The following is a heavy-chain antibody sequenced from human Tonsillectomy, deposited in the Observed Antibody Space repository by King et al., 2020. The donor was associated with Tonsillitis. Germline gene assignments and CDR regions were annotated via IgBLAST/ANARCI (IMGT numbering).Heavy chain of an antibody. CDR3: ARLIFPLGRGNSSGF. D-gene: IGHD3-16*01. J-gene: IGHJ4*02. CDR1: YTFTNYW. V-gene: IGHV5-51*01. CDR2: FYLGDSDT. Sequence: QLVESGAEVKKPGESLKISCKYTFTNYWIAWVRPMPGNGLEWMGMFYLGDSDTRYTPSFQGQVTMSGDKSITTAYLQWSSLKASDTAMYYCARLIFPLGRGNSSGFWGQGSLVTVSS.